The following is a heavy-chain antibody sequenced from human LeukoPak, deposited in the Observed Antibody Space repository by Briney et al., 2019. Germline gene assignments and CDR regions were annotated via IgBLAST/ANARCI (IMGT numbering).Heavy chain of an antibody. D-gene: IGHD2-8*01. Sequence: GGSLRLSCAASGFTFSSYGMHWVRQAPGKGLEGVAFIRYDGSNKYYADSVKGRFTISRDNSKNTLYLQMNSLRAEDTAVYYCAKDLYHTNFGIHSGNFDYWGRVTLVTVSS. CDR3: AKDLYHTNFGIHSGNFDY. CDR1: GFTFSSYG. J-gene: IGHJ4*02. V-gene: IGHV3-30*02. CDR2: IRYDGSNK.